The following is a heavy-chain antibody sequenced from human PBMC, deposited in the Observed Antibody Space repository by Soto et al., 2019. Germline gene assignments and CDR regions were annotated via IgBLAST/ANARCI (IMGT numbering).Heavy chain of an antibody. V-gene: IGHV3-33*01. D-gene: IGHD3-3*01. CDR2: IWYDGSNK. CDR3: ARPDYDFRSGYHPLLFNGMAV. CDR1: GFTFSSYG. Sequence: GGSLRLSCAASGFTFSSYGMHWVRQAPGKGLEWVAVIWYDGSNKYYADSVKGRFTISRDNSKNTLYLQMNSLRAEDTAVYYCARPDYDFRSGYHPLLFNGMAVWGQGTTVTSP. J-gene: IGHJ6*02.